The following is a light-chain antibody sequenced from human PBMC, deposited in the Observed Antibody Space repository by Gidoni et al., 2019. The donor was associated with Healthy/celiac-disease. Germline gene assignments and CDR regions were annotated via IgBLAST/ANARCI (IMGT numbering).Light chain of an antibody. CDR1: QSVSSN. J-gene: IGKJ5*01. CDR3: QQYNNWPRT. V-gene: IGKV3-15*01. Sequence: EIVMTQSPATLSVSPGERATLSCRASQSVSSNLAWYQQKPGQAPSLLIYGASTRATGIPARFSGSGSGTEFTLTISSLQSEDFAVYYCQQYNNWPRTFXQXTRLEIK. CDR2: GAS.